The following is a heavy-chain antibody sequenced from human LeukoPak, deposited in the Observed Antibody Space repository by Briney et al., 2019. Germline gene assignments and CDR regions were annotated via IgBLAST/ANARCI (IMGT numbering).Heavy chain of an antibody. J-gene: IGHJ4*02. Sequence: SVKVSCKASGGTFSSYAISWVRQAPGQGLEWMGGIIPIFGTANYAQKFQGRVTMTRDTSTSTVYMELSSLRSDDTAVYYCARVLRSPDYWGQGTLVTVSS. V-gene: IGHV1-69*05. CDR1: GGTFSSYA. CDR3: ARVLRSPDY. CDR2: IIPIFGTA. D-gene: IGHD1-26*01.